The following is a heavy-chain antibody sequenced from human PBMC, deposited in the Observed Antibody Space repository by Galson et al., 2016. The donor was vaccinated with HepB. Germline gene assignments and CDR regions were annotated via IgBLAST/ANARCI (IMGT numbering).Heavy chain of an antibody. CDR2: ISVVDDDT. CDR3: ARVAYPHYDSWSGYYTDRFYYYAFDV. V-gene: IGHV3-23*01. D-gene: IGHD3-3*01. J-gene: IGHJ6*02. CDR1: GFTFSSYA. Sequence: SLRLSCAASGFTFSSYAMSWVRQAPGKGLEWVSAISVVDDDTYYADSVKGRFTISRDNSRTTLYLQMNSLRAEDTALYYCARVAYPHYDSWSGYYTDRFYYYAFDVWGQGTTVTVSS.